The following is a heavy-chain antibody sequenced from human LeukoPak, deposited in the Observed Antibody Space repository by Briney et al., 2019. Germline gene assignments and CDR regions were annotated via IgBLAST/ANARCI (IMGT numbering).Heavy chain of an antibody. J-gene: IGHJ4*02. CDR1: GYTFTSYG. CDR3: ARGKPYDILTGYINSFDY. D-gene: IGHD3-9*01. V-gene: IGHV1-2*02. CDR2: INPNSGGT. Sequence: GASVKVSCKASGYTFTSYGISWVRQAPGQGLEWMGWINPNSGGTNYAQKFQGRVTMTRDTSISTAYMELSRLRSDDTAVYYCARGKPYDILTGYINSFDYWGQGTLVTVSS.